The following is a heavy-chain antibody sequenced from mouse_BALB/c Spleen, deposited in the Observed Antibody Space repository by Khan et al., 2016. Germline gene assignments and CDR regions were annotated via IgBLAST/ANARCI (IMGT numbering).Heavy chain of an antibody. J-gene: IGHJ2*01. V-gene: IGHV14-1*02. D-gene: IGHD2-2*01. CDR3: TRGGYDY. CDR2: IDPENGNT. CDR1: GFNIKDYY. Sequence: MQLKQSGAELVRPGALVKLSCKASGFNIKDYYMHWVKLRPEQGLEWIGGIDPENGNTIYDSKFQGKASITADTSSNTAYMQLSSLTSEDTAVYFCTRGGYDYWGQGTTLTVSS.